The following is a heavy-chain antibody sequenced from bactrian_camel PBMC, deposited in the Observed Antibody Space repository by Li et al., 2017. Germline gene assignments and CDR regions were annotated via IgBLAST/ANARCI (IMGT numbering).Heavy chain of an antibody. D-gene: IGHD2*01. Sequence: HVQLVESGGGSVQAGGSLTLSCAASGNIDSSIVMAWFRQIPGKEREGVASIRDDGVTTYAASVEGRFTISQDNAKKTVYLQMNSLKPEDTAMYYCARGPRVRSGGYCDVESAPYNYWGQGTQVTVS. V-gene: IGHV3S53*01. CDR3: ARGPRVRSGGYCDVESAPYNY. J-gene: IGHJ4*01. CDR2: IRDDGVT. CDR1: GNIDSSIV.